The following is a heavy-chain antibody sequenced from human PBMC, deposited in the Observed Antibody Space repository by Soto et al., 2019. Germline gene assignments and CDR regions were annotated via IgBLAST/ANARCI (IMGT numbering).Heavy chain of an antibody. CDR1: GGTFSSYT. CDR3: ASSRGYSYVFDY. Sequence: QVQLVQSGAEVKKPGSSVKVSCKASGGTFSSYTISWVRQAPGQGLEWMGRIIPILGIANYAQKFQGRVTITADKSTSTAYMELSSLRSEDTAVYYCASSRGYSYVFDYWGQGTLVTVSS. D-gene: IGHD5-18*01. J-gene: IGHJ4*02. V-gene: IGHV1-69*02. CDR2: IIPILGIA.